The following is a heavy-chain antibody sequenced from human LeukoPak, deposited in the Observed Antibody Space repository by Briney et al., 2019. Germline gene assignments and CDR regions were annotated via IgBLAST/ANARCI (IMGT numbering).Heavy chain of an antibody. CDR2: ISYSGST. Sequence: PSETLSLTCTVSGGSISSYYWGWIRQPPGKGLEWIGSISYSGSTYYNPSLKSRVTISVDTSKNQFSLKLSSVTAADTAVYYCARPETVSGWIYFDYWGQGTLVTVPS. CDR3: ARPETVSGWIYFDY. CDR1: GGSISSYY. V-gene: IGHV4-39*01. J-gene: IGHJ4*02. D-gene: IGHD6-19*01.